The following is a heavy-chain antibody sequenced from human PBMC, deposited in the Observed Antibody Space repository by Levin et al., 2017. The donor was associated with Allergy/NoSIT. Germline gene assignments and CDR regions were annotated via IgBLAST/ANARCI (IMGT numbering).Heavy chain of an antibody. CDR2: INHSGST. J-gene: IGHJ6*03. V-gene: IGHV4-34*01. CDR3: ARGTMVRGVIISSYYYDYYMDV. CDR1: GGSFSGYY. D-gene: IGHD3-10*01. Sequence: SQTLSLTCAVYGGSFSGYYWSWIRQPPGKGLEWIGEINHSGSTNYNPSLKSRVTISVDTSKNQFSLKLSSVTAADTAVYYCARGTMVRGVIISSYYYDYYMDVWGKGTTVTVSS.